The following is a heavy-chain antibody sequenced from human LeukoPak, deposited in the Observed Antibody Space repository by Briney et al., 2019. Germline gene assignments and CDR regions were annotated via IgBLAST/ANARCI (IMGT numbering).Heavy chain of an antibody. CDR1: GFSFSSSS. CDR2: VSHDGRNT. D-gene: IGHD3/OR15-3a*01. J-gene: IGHJ5*01. Sequence: PGGSLRLSCVASGFSFSSSSMSWVRQAPGKGLEWVSSVSHDGRNTRYADSVKGRFTVSRDNSKNALSVQMNSLRAEDAALYYCAKGWTMFDSWGQGILVTVSS. V-gene: IGHV3-23*01. CDR3: AKGWTMFDS.